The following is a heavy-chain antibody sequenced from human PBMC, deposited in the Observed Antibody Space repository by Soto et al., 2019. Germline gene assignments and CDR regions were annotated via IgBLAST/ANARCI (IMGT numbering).Heavy chain of an antibody. V-gene: IGHV3-23*01. CDR2: ISGSGGST. CDR1: GFTFSSYA. D-gene: IGHD2-2*02. J-gene: IGHJ3*02. CDR3: AKCAIRQPPPRHCGIFDI. Sequence: GGSLRLSCAASGFTFSSYAMSWVRQAPGKGLEWVSAISGSGGSTYYADSVKGRFTISRDNSKNTLYLQMNSLRAEDTAVYYCAKCAIRQPPPRHCGIFDIWGQGTMVTVSS.